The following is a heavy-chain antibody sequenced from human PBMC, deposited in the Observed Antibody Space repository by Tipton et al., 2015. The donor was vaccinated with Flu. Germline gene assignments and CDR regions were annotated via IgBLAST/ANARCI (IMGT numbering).Heavy chain of an antibody. J-gene: IGHJ4*02. CDR3: ARYGSYFEY. CDR2: IYYSGST. D-gene: IGHD1-26*01. Sequence: TLSLTCTVSGGSIGVTTYYWSWIRQPPGKGLEWIGYIYYSGSTNYNPSLKSRVTISVDTSKNQFSLKVSSVTAADTAVYYCARYGSYFEYWGQGTLVTVSS. V-gene: IGHV4-61*01. CDR1: GGSIGVTTYY.